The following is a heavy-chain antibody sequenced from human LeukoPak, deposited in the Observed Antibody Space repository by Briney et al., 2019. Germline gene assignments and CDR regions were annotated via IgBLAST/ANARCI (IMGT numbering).Heavy chain of an antibody. CDR1: GFTFSSYS. Sequence: PGGSLRLSCAASGFTFSSYSMNWVRQAPGKGLEWVSSISSSSSYIYYADSVKGRFTISRDNANNSLYLQMNSLRAEDTAVYYCVYSSSWYGYFDYWGQGTLVTVSS. D-gene: IGHD6-13*01. J-gene: IGHJ4*02. CDR2: ISSSSSYI. CDR3: VYSSSWYGYFDY. V-gene: IGHV3-21*01.